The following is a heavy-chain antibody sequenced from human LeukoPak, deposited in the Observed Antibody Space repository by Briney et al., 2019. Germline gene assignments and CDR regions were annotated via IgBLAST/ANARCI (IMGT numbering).Heavy chain of an antibody. Sequence: RGSLRLSCAASGFTFSNYAMSWVRQAPGKGLEWVAFIRYDGSNKYYADSVKGRFTISRDNSKNTLYLQMNSLRAEDTAVYYCARDFSVSWIVVATDAFDIWGQGTMVTVSS. D-gene: IGHD3-22*01. V-gene: IGHV3-30*02. CDR3: ARDFSVSWIVVATDAFDI. CDR2: IRYDGSNK. CDR1: GFTFSNYA. J-gene: IGHJ3*02.